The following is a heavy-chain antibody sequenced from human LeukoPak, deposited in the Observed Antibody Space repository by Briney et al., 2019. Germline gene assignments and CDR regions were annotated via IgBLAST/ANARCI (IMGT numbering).Heavy chain of an antibody. J-gene: IGHJ2*01. Sequence: PGGSLRLSCAASGFTFSNYWMSWVRQAPGKGLEWLANINQDGSEIYYVDSVKGRFTISRDNGKNSLYLQINSLRADDTAVYYCARDQGSMIVVRPSNWFFDLWGCGTLVTVSS. CDR3: ARDQGSMIVVRPSNWFFDL. V-gene: IGHV3-7*01. CDR1: GFTFSNYW. CDR2: INQDGSEI. D-gene: IGHD3-22*01.